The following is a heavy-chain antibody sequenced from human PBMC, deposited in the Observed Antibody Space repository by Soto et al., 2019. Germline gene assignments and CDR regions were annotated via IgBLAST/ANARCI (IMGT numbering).Heavy chain of an antibody. V-gene: IGHV4-31*03. Sequence: PSETLSLTCTVSGGSISSGGYYWSWIRQHPGKGLEWIGYIYYSGSTYYNPSLKSRVTISVDTSKNQFSLKLSSVTAADTAVYYCARADRFLEWPNWFDPWGQGTLVTVSS. J-gene: IGHJ5*02. D-gene: IGHD3-3*01. CDR3: ARADRFLEWPNWFDP. CDR1: GGSISSGGYY. CDR2: IYYSGST.